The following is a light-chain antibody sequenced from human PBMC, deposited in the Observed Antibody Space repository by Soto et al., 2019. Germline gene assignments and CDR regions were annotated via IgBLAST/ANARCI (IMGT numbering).Light chain of an antibody. J-gene: IGKJ2*01. CDR2: GAS. V-gene: IGKV3-20*01. Sequence: EIVVTQSPGTLSLSPGERATLSCRASQSVSSSYLAWYQHKPGQAPRLLIYGASSRATGIPDRFSGSGSGTDFTLTISRLEPEDFAVYYCQQYGSSPHTFGQGTKREIK. CDR1: QSVSSSY. CDR3: QQYGSSPHT.